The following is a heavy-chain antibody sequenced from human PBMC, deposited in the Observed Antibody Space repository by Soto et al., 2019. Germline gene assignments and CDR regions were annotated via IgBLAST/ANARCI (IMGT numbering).Heavy chain of an antibody. CDR3: ARGSPYIFGVITMGAFDI. CDR2: MNPNSGNT. D-gene: IGHD3-3*02. J-gene: IGHJ3*02. CDR1: GYTFTSYD. Sequence: GASVKVSCKASGYTFTSYDINWVRQATGQGLEWMGWMNPNSGNTGYAQKFQGRVTMTRNTSISTAYMELSSLRSEDTAVYYCARGSPYIFGVITMGAFDIWGQGTMVTVSS. V-gene: IGHV1-8*01.